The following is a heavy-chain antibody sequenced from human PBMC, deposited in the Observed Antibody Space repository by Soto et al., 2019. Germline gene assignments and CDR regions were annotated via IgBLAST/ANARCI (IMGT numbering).Heavy chain of an antibody. Sequence: SETLSLTCTVSGGSISSGGYYWSWIRQHPGKGLEWIGYIYYSGSTYYNPSLKSRVTISVDTSKNQFSLKLSSVTAADTAVYYCARDGSQFGYCSGGSCNIRMDVWGQGTTVTVSS. D-gene: IGHD2-15*01. CDR2: IYYSGST. CDR3: ARDGSQFGYCSGGSCNIRMDV. V-gene: IGHV4-31*03. CDR1: GGSISSGGYY. J-gene: IGHJ6*02.